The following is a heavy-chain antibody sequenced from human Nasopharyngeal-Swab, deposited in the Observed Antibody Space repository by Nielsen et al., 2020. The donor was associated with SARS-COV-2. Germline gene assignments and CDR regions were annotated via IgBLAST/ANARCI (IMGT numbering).Heavy chain of an antibody. CDR3: ARDDYGDYGYFGH. CDR2: INPHSRGT. J-gene: IGHJ4*02. D-gene: IGHD4-17*01. CDR1: GYTLTGYY. V-gene: IGHV1-2*02. Sequence: ASVKVSCKASGYTLTGYYMHWVRQAPAQGLEWMGWINPHSRGTKYAPKFQGRVTMTSDTSINTAYMELRRLRSDDTAVYYCARDDYGDYGYFGHWGQGTLVTVSS.